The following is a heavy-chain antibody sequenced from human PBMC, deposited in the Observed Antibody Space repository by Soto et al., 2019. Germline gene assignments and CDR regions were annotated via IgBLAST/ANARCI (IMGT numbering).Heavy chain of an antibody. CDR2: IYYSGST. CDR1: GGTISSWY. D-gene: IGHD1-26*01. J-gene: IGHJ4*02. CDR3: ARRYGSAIDY. Sequence: QVQLQESGPGLVKPSETLSLTCTVSGGTISSWYWSWIRQPPGKGLEWIGYIYYSGSTNCNPSLNSQVTISVDTSKNQFSLKLSSVTAADTAVYYCARRYGSAIDYWGQGTLVTVSS. V-gene: IGHV4-59*08.